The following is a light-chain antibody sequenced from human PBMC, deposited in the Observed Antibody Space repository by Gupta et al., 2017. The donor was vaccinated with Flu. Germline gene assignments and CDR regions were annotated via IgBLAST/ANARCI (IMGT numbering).Light chain of an antibody. J-gene: IGKJ1*01. CDR1: QTVTSNY. CDR2: GAS. V-gene: IGKV3-20*01. Sequence: GERATLSCRASQTVTSNYLAWYQQKPGQAPRVLIYGASSRATGIPDRFSGSGSGTDFTLTISRLEPEDFAMYYCQQYGSSPRTFGQGTKVEIK. CDR3: QQYGSSPRT.